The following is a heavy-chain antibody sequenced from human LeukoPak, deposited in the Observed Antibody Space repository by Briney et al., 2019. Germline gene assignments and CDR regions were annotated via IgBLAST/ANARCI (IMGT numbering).Heavy chain of an antibody. CDR2: IYHSGST. CDR3: ARHDGSWNYYYYYYYMDV. Sequence: SETLSLTCAVSGYSISSGYYWGWIRQPPGKGLEWIGSIYHSGSTYYNPSLKSRVTISVDTSKNQFSLKLSSVTAADTAVYYCARHDGSWNYYYYYYYMDVWGKGTTVTVSS. D-gene: IGHD3-10*01. CDR1: GYSISSGYY. J-gene: IGHJ6*03. V-gene: IGHV4-38-2*01.